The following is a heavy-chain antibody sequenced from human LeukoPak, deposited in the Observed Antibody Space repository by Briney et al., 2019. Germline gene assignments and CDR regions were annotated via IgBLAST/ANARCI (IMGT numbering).Heavy chain of an antibody. J-gene: IGHJ6*02. CDR2: IDPDGTTT. D-gene: IGHD6-13*01. CDR1: GFTLSGYW. CDR3: TRVQAGRAGLMDV. V-gene: IGHV3-74*01. Sequence: GGSLRLSCAASGFTLSGYWMHWVRQAPGEGLVWVSRIDPDGTTTNYADSVKGRLTTSRDNAKNTLYLQMNSLRAEDTALYYCTRVQAGRAGLMDVWGRGTTVTVSS.